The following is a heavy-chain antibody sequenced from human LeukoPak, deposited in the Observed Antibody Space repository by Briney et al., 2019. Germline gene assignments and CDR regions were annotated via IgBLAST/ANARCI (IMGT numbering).Heavy chain of an antibody. D-gene: IGHD1-20*01. V-gene: IGHV3-21*04. Sequence: GGSLRLSCAASGFTFSSYSMNWVRQAPGKGLEWVSSISSSSSYIYYADSVKGRFTISRDNSKNTMYVQMNSLRAEDTAVYYCAKRGSITEANYYYAMDVWGQGTTVIVSS. CDR2: ISSSSSYI. CDR1: GFTFSSYS. J-gene: IGHJ6*02. CDR3: AKRGSITEANYYYAMDV.